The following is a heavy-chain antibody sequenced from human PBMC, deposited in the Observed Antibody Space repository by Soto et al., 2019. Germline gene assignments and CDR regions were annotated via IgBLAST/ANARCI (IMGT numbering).Heavy chain of an antibody. CDR1: GGSVSSGSYY. CDR3: ARAGRITMVRGVIIRPPLDY. CDR2: IYYSGST. V-gene: IGHV4-61*01. Sequence: PSETLSLTCTVSGGSVSSGSYYWSWIRQPPGKGLEWMGSIYYSGSTNYNPSLKSRVTISVDTSKNQFSLKLSSVTAADTAVYYCARAGRITMVRGVIIRPPLDYWGQGTLVTVSS. D-gene: IGHD3-10*01. J-gene: IGHJ4*02.